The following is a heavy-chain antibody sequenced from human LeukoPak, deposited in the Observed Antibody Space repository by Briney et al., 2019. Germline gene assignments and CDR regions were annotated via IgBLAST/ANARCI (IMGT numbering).Heavy chain of an antibody. CDR2: ISGSGGST. J-gene: IGHJ3*02. Sequence: GGSLRLSCAASGFTFSSYAMSWVRQAPGKGLEWVSAISGSGGSTYYADSVKGRFTISRDNSKNTLYLQMNSLRAEDTAVYYCAKGFLYSSSWYLTSLSDAFDIWGQGTMVTVSS. D-gene: IGHD6-13*01. V-gene: IGHV3-23*01. CDR1: GFTFSSYA. CDR3: AKGFLYSSSWYLTSLSDAFDI.